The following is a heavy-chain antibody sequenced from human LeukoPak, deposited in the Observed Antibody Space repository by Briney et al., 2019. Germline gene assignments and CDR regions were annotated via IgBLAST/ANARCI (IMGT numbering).Heavy chain of an antibody. J-gene: IGHJ4*02. CDR2: INPNSGGT. Sequence: ASVKVSCKASAYTFTIYGFSWVRQAPGQGLEWMGWINPNSGGTNYAQKFQGRVTMTRDTSISTAYMELSRLRSDDTAVYYCARVNAARFGDFDYWGQGTLVTVSS. D-gene: IGHD3-10*01. CDR1: AYTFTIYG. CDR3: ARVNAARFGDFDY. V-gene: IGHV1-2*02.